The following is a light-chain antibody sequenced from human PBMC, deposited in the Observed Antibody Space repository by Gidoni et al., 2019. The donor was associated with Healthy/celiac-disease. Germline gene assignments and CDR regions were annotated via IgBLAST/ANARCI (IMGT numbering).Light chain of an antibody. CDR1: QSVSSN. CDR3: QQYNNWPRT. Sequence: DIALTPSPATLAVSPGERATLPCRASQSVSSNLAWYQQKPGQAPRLRIYVASTRATGIPARFSGSGSGTEFTLTISSLQSEDFAVYYCQQYNNWPRTFGQGTKVEIK. CDR2: VAS. J-gene: IGKJ1*01. V-gene: IGKV3-15*01.